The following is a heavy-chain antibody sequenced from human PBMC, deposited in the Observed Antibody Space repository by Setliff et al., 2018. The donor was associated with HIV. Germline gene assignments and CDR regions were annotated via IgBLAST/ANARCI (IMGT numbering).Heavy chain of an antibody. D-gene: IGHD3-10*01. CDR2: ISPDGSAT. CDR3: ADPPSGF. V-gene: IGHV3-7*01. J-gene: IGHJ4*02. CDR1: GFTFSSAW. Sequence: GGSLRLSCAASGFTFSSAWMGWVRQAPAKGLEWVANISPDGSATYYVDSVKGRFTISRDNAKNSLYLQMNSLRVEDTAIYYCADPPSGFWGQGTLVTVSS.